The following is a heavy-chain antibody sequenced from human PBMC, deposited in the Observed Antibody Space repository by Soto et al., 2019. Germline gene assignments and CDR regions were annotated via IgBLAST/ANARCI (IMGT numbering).Heavy chain of an antibody. D-gene: IGHD3-22*01. V-gene: IGHV3-23*01. Sequence: EVQLLESGGGLVQPGGSLRLSCAASGFTFSSYAMSWVRQAPGKGLEWVSAISGSGGSTYYADSVKGRFTISRDNSKXXLYLQMNSLRAEDTAVYYCAKKSSNYYDSSGYSDYWGQGTLVTVSS. CDR1: GFTFSSYA. J-gene: IGHJ4*02. CDR3: AKKSSNYYDSSGYSDY. CDR2: ISGSGGST.